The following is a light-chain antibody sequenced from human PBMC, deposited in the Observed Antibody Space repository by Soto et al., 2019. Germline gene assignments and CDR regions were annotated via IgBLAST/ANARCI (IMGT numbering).Light chain of an antibody. Sequence: QAALTQPASVCGSPGQSITISCTGTSSDVGGYNLVSWYQQHPGKAPKLMISEVSKRPSGISDRFSGSKSGSTASLTISGLQAEDEADYYCCPYAGTSTHTVFGGGTQLTVL. J-gene: IGLJ7*01. CDR1: SSDVGGYNL. CDR2: EVS. CDR3: CPYAGTSTHTV. V-gene: IGLV2-23*02.